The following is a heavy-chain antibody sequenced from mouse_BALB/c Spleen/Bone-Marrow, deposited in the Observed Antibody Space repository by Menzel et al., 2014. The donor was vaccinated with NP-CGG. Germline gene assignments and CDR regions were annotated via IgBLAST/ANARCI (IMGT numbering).Heavy chain of an antibody. CDR3: ARNGYYYSMDY. CDR1: GFSLTSDG. Sequence: QVQLKQSGPGLVQPSQSLSITCTVSGFSLTSDGVHWVRQSPRKGLEWLGVMWSGGSTDYNAAFISRLSISKDSSRSQVFFKMSSLQTNDTAIYYCARNGYYYSMDYWGQGTSVTVSS. CDR2: MWSGGST. J-gene: IGHJ4*01. D-gene: IGHD2-2*01. V-gene: IGHV2-2*02.